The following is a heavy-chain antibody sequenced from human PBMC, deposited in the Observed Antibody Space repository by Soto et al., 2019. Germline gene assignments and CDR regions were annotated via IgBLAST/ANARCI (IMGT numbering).Heavy chain of an antibody. CDR3: ARGQKIQLWLLATDAFDI. V-gene: IGHV3-33*01. Sequence: QVQLVESGGGVVQPGRSLRLSCAASGFTFSSYGMHWVRQAPGKGLEWVAVIWYDGSNKYYADSVKGRFTISRDNSKNTLYLQMNSLRAEDTAVYYCARGQKIQLWLLATDAFDIWGQGTMVTVSS. CDR1: GFTFSSYG. J-gene: IGHJ3*02. CDR2: IWYDGSNK. D-gene: IGHD5-18*01.